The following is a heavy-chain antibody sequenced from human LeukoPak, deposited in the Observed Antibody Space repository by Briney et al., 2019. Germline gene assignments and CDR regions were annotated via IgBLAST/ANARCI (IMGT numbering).Heavy chain of an antibody. V-gene: IGHV3-30*18. CDR3: GKGGGRPLDACDI. Sequence: PGGSLRLSCAASGFTFSRHGMHWVRQAPGKGLEWVAAISDDGNNKYYIDSVKGRFTISRDNSKNTLYLQMNSLRTEDTAVYYCGKGGGRPLDACDIWGPGTRVTVSS. CDR1: GFTFSRHG. CDR2: ISDDGNNK. J-gene: IGHJ3*02. D-gene: IGHD1-26*01.